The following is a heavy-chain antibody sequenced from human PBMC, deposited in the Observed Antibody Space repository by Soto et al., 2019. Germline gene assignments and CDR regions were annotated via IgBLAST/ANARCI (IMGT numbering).Heavy chain of an antibody. D-gene: IGHD3-3*01. Sequence: QPGGSLRLSCAASGFTFSSYAMSWVRRAPGKGLEWVSAISGSGGSTYYADSVKGRFTISRDNSKNTLYLQMNSLRAEDTDVYYCAKDLDGEWLFDAFDIWGQGTMVTVSS. V-gene: IGHV3-23*01. CDR2: ISGSGGST. CDR3: AKDLDGEWLFDAFDI. CDR1: GFTFSSYA. J-gene: IGHJ3*02.